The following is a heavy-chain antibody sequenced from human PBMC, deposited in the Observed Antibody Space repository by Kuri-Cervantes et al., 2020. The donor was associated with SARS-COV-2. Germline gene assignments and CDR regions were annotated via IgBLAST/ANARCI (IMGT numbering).Heavy chain of an antibody. Sequence: GESLKISCAASGFTFSSYWMSWVRQAPGKGLEWVANIKQDGSEKYYVDSVKGRFTIFRDNAKNSLYLQMNSLRAEDTAVYYCARVLDDGGFDYWGQGTLVTVSS. CDR1: GFTFSSYW. J-gene: IGHJ4*02. CDR3: ARVLDDGGFDY. V-gene: IGHV3-7*04. D-gene: IGHD1-1*01. CDR2: IKQDGSEK.